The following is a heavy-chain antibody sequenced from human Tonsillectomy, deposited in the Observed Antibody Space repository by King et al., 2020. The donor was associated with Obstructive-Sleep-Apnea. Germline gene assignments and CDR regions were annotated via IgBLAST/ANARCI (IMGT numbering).Heavy chain of an antibody. Sequence: VQLVESGGGLVLPGGSLRLSCAASGFTLSTYRMNWVRQAPGKGRELFSYISGLSSSIFYAGSVKGRFTISRDNAKNSLHLLMNNLRVEDTAVYYYSRDHGDDILTGYRNTDAFHTWTHGTRVTVS. D-gene: IGHD3-9*01. CDR2: ISGLSSSI. CDR3: SRDHGDDILTGYRNTDAFHT. V-gene: IGHV3-48*04. J-gene: IGHJ3*02. CDR1: GFTLSTYR.